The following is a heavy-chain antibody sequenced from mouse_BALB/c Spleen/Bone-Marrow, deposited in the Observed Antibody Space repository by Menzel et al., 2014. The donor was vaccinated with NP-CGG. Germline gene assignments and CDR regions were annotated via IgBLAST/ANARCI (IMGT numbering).Heavy chain of an antibody. D-gene: IGHD4-1*01. Sequence: VQLQESGAELAKPGASVKTSCKASGYTFTSYWMHWVKQRPGQGLEWIGYINPSTGYTEYNQKFKDKATLTADKSSSTAYMQLSSLTSEDSAVYYCASNWDVDWGQGTTLTVSS. J-gene: IGHJ2*01. CDR2: INPSTGYT. CDR1: GYTFTSYW. CDR3: ASNWDVD. V-gene: IGHV1-7*01.